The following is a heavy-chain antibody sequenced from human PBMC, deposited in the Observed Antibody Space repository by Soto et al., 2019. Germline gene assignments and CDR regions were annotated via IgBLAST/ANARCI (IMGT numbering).Heavy chain of an antibody. D-gene: IGHD3-10*01. CDR3: AIGITMVRGVIREFFQL. CDR1: GGSISSGDYY. Sequence: SETLSLTCTVSGGSISSGDYYWSWIRQPPGKGLEWIGYIYYSGSTYYNPSLKSRVTISLDTSKNQFSLRLRSVTAADTAVYYCAIGITMVRGVIREFFQLWGQGTLVTVSS. V-gene: IGHV4-30-4*01. J-gene: IGHJ1*01. CDR2: IYYSGST.